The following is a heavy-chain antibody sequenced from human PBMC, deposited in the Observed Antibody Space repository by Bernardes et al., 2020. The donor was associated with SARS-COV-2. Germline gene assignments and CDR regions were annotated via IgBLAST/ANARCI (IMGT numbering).Heavy chain of an antibody. Sequence: ASVKVSCKVSGYTLNELSMHWVRQTPEKGLEWMGSFDPEDGATIYAQKFQGRVIMTEDTSTDTAYMELSSLRSDDDTAIYYCATSVAMFEEGVPGPYGLDVWGQGTTITVS. J-gene: IGHJ6*02. D-gene: IGHD3-10*02. CDR2: FDPEDGAT. CDR3: ATSVAMFEEGVPGPYGLDV. V-gene: IGHV1-24*01. CDR1: GYTLNELS.